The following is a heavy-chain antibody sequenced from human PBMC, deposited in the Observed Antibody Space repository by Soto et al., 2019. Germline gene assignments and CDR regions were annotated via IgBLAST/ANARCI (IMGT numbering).Heavy chain of an antibody. J-gene: IGHJ3*02. CDR3: ARGTPYDSSGYYPVDAFDI. CDR1: FGNHW. Sequence: FGNHWGRWIRQNTGKGLVWVSRINSDGSSTSYADSVKGRFTISRDNAKNTLYLQMNSLRAEDTAVYYCARGTPYDSSGYYPVDAFDIWGQGTMVTVS. V-gene: IGHV3-74*01. D-gene: IGHD3-22*01. CDR2: INSDGSST.